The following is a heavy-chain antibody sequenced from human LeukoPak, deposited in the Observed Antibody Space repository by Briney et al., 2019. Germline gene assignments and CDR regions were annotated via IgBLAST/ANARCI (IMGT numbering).Heavy chain of an antibody. Sequence: GGSLRLSCAASGFTFSSYGMHWVRQAPGKGLEWVAYIRYDGSNKYYADSVKGRFTISRDNSKNTLYLQMNSLRAEDTAVYYCAKDNTTSVTYYYYGMDVWGQGTTVTVSS. CDR3: AKDNTTSVTYYYYGMDV. CDR1: GFTFSSYG. D-gene: IGHD2/OR15-2a*01. CDR2: IRYDGSNK. V-gene: IGHV3-30*02. J-gene: IGHJ6*02.